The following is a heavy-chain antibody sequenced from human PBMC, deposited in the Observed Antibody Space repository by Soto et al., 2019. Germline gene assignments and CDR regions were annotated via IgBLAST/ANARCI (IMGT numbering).Heavy chain of an antibody. Sequence: VQLVESGGGLVKPGGSLRLSCAASGFTFSSYSMNWVRQAPGKGLVWVPSISSSSSYIYYADSVKGRFTISRDNAKNSLYLQMNSLRAEDTAVYYCAREGGTVTTYYYGMDVWGQGTTVTVSS. V-gene: IGHV3-21*01. CDR1: GFTFSSYS. CDR2: ISSSSSYI. D-gene: IGHD4-17*01. J-gene: IGHJ6*02. CDR3: AREGGTVTTYYYGMDV.